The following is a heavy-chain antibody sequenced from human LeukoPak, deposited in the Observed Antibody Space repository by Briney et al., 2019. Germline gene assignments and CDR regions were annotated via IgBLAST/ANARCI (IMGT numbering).Heavy chain of an antibody. Sequence: PGRSLRLSCAASGFTFSSYAMHWIRQAPGKGLEWVAVTSYDGSNKYYADSVKGRFTISRDNSKNTLYLQMNSLRAEDTAVYYCARGPGSGTGGMDVWGQGTTVTVSS. CDR3: ARGPGSGTGGMDV. D-gene: IGHD3-10*01. CDR1: GFTFSSYA. V-gene: IGHV3-30-3*01. J-gene: IGHJ6*02. CDR2: TSYDGSNK.